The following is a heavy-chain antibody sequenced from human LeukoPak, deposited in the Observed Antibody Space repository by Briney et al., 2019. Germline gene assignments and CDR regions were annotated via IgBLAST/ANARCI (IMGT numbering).Heavy chain of an antibody. J-gene: IGHJ4*02. CDR3: VRDLRPDNAFDA. V-gene: IGHV3-20*04. CDR1: GFTFDDYG. Sequence: PGGSLRLSCAASGFTFDDYGMTWVRQGPGKGLEWVSGINWDGCSTGYVDSVRGRFTISRDNAKSTLYLQMNSLRPEDTAVYYCVRDLRPDNAFDAWGQATLVTVSS. CDR2: INWDGCST. D-gene: IGHD2-8*01.